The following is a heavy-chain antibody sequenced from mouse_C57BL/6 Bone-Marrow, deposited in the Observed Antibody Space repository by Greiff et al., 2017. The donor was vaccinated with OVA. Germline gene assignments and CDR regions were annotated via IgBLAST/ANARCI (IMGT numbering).Heavy chain of an antibody. J-gene: IGHJ2*01. CDR2: IHPSDSDT. D-gene: IGHD2-1*01. CDR3: AIIYYGNYVYFDY. Sequence: QVQLQQPGAELVKPGASVKVSCKASGYTFTSYWMHWVKQRPGQGLEWIGRIHPSDSDTNYNQKFKGKATLTVDKSSSTAYLQLSSLTSEDSAVYYCAIIYYGNYVYFDYWGQGTTLTVSS. V-gene: IGHV1-74*01. CDR1: GYTFTSYW.